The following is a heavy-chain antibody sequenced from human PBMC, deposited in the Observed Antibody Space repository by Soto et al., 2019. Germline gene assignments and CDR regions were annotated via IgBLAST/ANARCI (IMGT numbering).Heavy chain of an antibody. CDR3: AKTPYDFWIYGQYVFDY. CDR1: GFTFSSNA. D-gene: IGHD3-3*01. J-gene: IGHJ4*02. Sequence: EVQLLDSGGGLVQPGGSLRLSCAASGFTFSSNAMCWVRQAPGKGLECVSGISGSGRTTFYADSVKGLFTVSRDNSKNTLFLKMNSLRAEGTAVYYCAKTPYDFWIYGQYVFDYWGQGTLVTVSS. V-gene: IGHV3-23*01. CDR2: ISGSGRTT.